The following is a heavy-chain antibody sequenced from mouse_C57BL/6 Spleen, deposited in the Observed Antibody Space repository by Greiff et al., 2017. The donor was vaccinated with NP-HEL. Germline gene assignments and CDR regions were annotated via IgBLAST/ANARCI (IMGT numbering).Heavy chain of an antibody. V-gene: IGHV1-20*01. CDR2: INPYNGDT. CDR1: GYSFTGYF. J-gene: IGHJ2*01. Sequence: VQLKESGPELVKPGDSVKISCKASGYSFTGYFMNWVMQSHGKRLEWIGRINPYNGDTFYNQKFKGKATLTVDKSSSTAHMELRSLTSEDSAVYYCARYTTVVKGYYFDYWGQGTTLTVSS. D-gene: IGHD1-1*01. CDR3: ARYTTVVKGYYFDY.